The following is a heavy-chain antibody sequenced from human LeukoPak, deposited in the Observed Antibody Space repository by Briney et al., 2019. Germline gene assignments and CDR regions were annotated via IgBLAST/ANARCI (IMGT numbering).Heavy chain of an antibody. V-gene: IGHV1-18*01. CDR1: GYTFTNYG. J-gene: IGHJ4*02. CDR3: ARDILGYTSSWYRFDY. D-gene: IGHD6-13*01. Sequence: ASVKVSCKASGYTFTNYGISWVRQAPGQGLEWMGWISGYNGNTNYAQKLQDRVTLTTDTSTTTAYMELGTLRSDDTAVYYCARDILGYTSSWYRFDYWGQGSQVTVSS. CDR2: ISGYNGNT.